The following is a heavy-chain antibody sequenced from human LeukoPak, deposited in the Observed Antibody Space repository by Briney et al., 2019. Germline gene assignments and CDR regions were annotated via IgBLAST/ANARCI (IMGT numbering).Heavy chain of an antibody. J-gene: IGHJ6*02. Sequence: ASVKVSCKASGYTFTSYGISWVRQATGQGLEWMGWMNPNSGNTGYAQKFQGRVTMTRNTSISTAYMELSSLRSEDTAVYYCASSSGSYYYYGMDVWGQGTTVTVSS. CDR1: GYTFTSYG. CDR2: MNPNSGNT. D-gene: IGHD6-19*01. CDR3: ASSSGSYYYYGMDV. V-gene: IGHV1-8*02.